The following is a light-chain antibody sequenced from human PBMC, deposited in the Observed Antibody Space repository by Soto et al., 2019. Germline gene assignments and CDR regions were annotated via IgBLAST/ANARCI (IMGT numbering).Light chain of an antibody. J-gene: IGLJ1*01. V-gene: IGLV2-14*03. CDR1: SNDVGGYDY. CDR2: DVS. Sequence: QSALTQPASASGSPGQSITISCTGTSNDVGGYDYVSWYQHHPGKAPKLMIYDVSNRPSGVSNRFSGSKSGNTASLTISGLQAEDEADYYCSSYTSSSLYVFGTGTKVTVL. CDR3: SSYTSSSLYV.